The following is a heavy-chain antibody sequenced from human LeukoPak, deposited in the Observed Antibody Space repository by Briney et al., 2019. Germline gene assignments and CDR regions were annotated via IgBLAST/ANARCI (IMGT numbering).Heavy chain of an antibody. CDR2: IYYSGST. CDR1: GGSISSYY. CDR3: ASTLYCSSTLCYPPFGFHP. J-gene: IGHJ5*02. D-gene: IGHD2-2*01. Sequence: SETLSLTCTVAGGSISSYYWSWIRQPPGKGLEWIGYIYYSGSTNYNPSLKSRVTISVDTSKNQFSLKLSSVTAADPAVYYCASTLYCSSTLCYPPFGFHPWAQGTLVTVSS. V-gene: IGHV4-59*01.